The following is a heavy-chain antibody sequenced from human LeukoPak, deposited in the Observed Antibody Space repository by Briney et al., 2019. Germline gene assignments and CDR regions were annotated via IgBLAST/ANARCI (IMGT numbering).Heavy chain of an antibody. V-gene: IGHV1-18*01. Sequence: GASVTVSCTASGYTFAGYGISWVRQAPGQGLEWMGWISAYNGNTNYAQKLQGRVTMTTDTSTSTAYMELRSLRSDDTAVYYCARYSSGWYDYWGQGTLVTVSS. J-gene: IGHJ4*02. CDR2: ISAYNGNT. D-gene: IGHD6-19*01. CDR3: ARYSSGWYDY. CDR1: GYTFAGYG.